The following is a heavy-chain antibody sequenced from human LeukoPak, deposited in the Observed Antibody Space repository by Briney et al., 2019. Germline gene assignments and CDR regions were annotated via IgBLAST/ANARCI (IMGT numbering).Heavy chain of an antibody. D-gene: IGHD2-15*01. Sequence: GASVKVSCKASGYTFNKYAMDWVRQAPGQGLEWMGWITTDTGHPTYAQGFTGRFVFSLDTSVTTAYLQISSLEADDTAIYYCARAARYCSGDSCFSPRTFDIWGQGTMVTVS. J-gene: IGHJ3*02. CDR3: ARAARYCSGDSCFSPRTFDI. V-gene: IGHV7-4-1*01. CDR1: GYTFNKYA. CDR2: ITTDTGHP.